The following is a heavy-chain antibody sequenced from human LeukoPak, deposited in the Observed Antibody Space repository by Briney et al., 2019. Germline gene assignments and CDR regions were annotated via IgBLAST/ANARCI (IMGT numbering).Heavy chain of an antibody. J-gene: IGHJ4*02. CDR2: IYYSGST. CDR1: GGSLSSYY. D-gene: IGHD3-9*01. V-gene: IGHV4-59*01. CDR3: ARSHDYDILTGYYYDY. Sequence: SETLSLTCTVSGGSLSSYYWSWIRQPPGKGLEWIGYIYYSGSTNYNPSLKSRVTISVDTSKNQFSLKLSSVTAADTAVYYCARSHDYDILTGYYYDYWGQGTRVTVSS.